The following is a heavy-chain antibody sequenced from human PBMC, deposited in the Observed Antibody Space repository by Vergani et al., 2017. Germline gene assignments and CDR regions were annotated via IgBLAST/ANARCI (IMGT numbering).Heavy chain of an antibody. CDR2: IIPIFGTA. V-gene: IGHV1-69*12. CDR3: ARALSGAGGGNNWFDP. J-gene: IGHJ5*02. Sequence: QVQLVQSGAEVKKPGSSVKVSCKASGGTFSSYAISWVRQAPGQGLEWMGGIIPIFGTANYAQKVQGRVTITADESTSTAYMELSSLRYEDTAVYYCARALSGAGGGNNWFDPWGQGTLVTVSS. CDR1: GGTFSSYA. D-gene: IGHD1-26*01.